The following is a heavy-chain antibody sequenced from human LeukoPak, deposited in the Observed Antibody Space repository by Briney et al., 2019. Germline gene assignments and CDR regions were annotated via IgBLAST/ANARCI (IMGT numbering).Heavy chain of an antibody. D-gene: IGHD6-25*01. V-gene: IGHV3-23*01. CDR3: AREATSSSGWYIDS. CDR1: GFTFTNYA. J-gene: IGHJ4*02. CDR2: ISGPGDKT. Sequence: GGSLRLSCAVSGFTFTNYAMKWVRQAPGKGLEWVSTISGPGDKTYYADSVKGRFTISRDNSKNTVSLQMNSLRAGDTAVYYCAREATSSSGWYIDSWGQGTLVAASS.